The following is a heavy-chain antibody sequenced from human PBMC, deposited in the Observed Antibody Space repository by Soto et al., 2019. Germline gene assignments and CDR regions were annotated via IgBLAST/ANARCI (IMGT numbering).Heavy chain of an antibody. V-gene: IGHV4-59*01. CDR1: GGSISSYY. CDR3: ASGISGSYRAERLLDY. D-gene: IGHD1-26*01. Sequence: SETLSLTCTVSGGSISSYYWSWIRQPPGKGLEWIGYIYYSGSTNYNPSLKSRVTISVDTSKNQFSLKLSSVTAADTAVYYCASGISGSYRAERLLDYGGQGTLVTVSS. CDR2: IYYSGST. J-gene: IGHJ4*02.